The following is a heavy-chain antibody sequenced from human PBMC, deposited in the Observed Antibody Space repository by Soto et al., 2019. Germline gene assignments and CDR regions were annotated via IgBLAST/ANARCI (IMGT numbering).Heavy chain of an antibody. V-gene: IGHV3-23*01. J-gene: IGHJ4*02. CDR3: ARKGPEDWPLDY. D-gene: IGHD3-9*01. CDR1: GFTFSTYS. CDR2: IYGNGGGT. Sequence: GGSLRLSCAGSGFTFSTYSMNWVRQAPGKGLEWVSGIYGNGGGTFYADSVKGRFTISRDNSKNTLYLQMNSLRAEDTGTYYCARKGPEDWPLDYWGQGTLVTVSS.